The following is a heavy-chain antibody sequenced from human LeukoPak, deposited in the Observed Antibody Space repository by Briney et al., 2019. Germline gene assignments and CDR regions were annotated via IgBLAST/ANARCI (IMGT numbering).Heavy chain of an antibody. CDR3: ARTDAFDI. CDR2: ISGSSTTI. CDR1: GFTFSTYS. V-gene: IGHV3-48*02. J-gene: IGHJ3*02. Sequence: GGSLRLSCAASGFTFSTYSMTWVRQTPGKGLEWVSYISGSSTTIYYTDSVRGRFTISRDNAKNSLYLRMNSLRDEDTAIYYCARTDAFDIWGQGTMVTVSS.